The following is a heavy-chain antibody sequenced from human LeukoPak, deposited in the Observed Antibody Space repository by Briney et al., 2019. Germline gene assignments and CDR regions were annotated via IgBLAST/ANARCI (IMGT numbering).Heavy chain of an antibody. CDR1: GGTFRGYA. Sequence: SVKVSCKASGGTFRGYAISWVRQAPGQGLEWMGGIIPTFGTVNYAQKFEGRVTITADESTSTVYMELSSLRSEDTAVYYCARDREVGATTLAFDYWGQGTLVTVSS. D-gene: IGHD1-26*01. J-gene: IGHJ4*02. CDR3: ARDREVGATTLAFDY. V-gene: IGHV1-69*01. CDR2: IIPTFGTV.